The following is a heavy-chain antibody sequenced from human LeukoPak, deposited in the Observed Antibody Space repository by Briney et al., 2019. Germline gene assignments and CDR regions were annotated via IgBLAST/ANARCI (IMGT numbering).Heavy chain of an antibody. J-gene: IGHJ6*03. CDR3: LCSGGTLKNTPYYYYYMDV. Sequence: SGGSLRLSCAASGFTFSSYNMNWVRQAPGKGLEWVSSITSSSTYIYYADSVKGRFTISRDNARNSLYLQMNSLRVEDTAVYYYLCSGGTLKNTPYYYYYMDVWGKGTTVTVSS. D-gene: IGHD2-15*01. CDR2: ITSSSTYI. V-gene: IGHV3-21*01. CDR1: GFTFSSYN.